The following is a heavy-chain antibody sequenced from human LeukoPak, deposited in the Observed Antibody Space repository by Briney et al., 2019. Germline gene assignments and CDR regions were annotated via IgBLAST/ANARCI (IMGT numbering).Heavy chain of an antibody. J-gene: IGHJ4*02. CDR1: GYSISSGYY. CDR3: ARGQRVWGSYRYSSSFDY. CDR2: IYHSGST. Sequence: SETLSLTCTVSGYSISSGYYWGWIRQPPGKGLEWIGSIYHSGSTNYNPSLKSRVTISVDTSKNHFSLNLSSVTAADTAVYYCARGQRVWGSYRYSSSFDYWGQGTLVTVSS. V-gene: IGHV4-38-2*02. D-gene: IGHD3-16*02.